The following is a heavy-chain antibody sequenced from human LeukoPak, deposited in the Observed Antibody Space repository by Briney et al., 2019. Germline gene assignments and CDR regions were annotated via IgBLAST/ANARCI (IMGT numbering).Heavy chain of an antibody. V-gene: IGHV3-21*01. CDR1: GFTFGLYS. Sequence: GGSLRLSCAASGFTFGLYSMTWVRQAPGKGLEWVSLIDSNSNFMNYADSVKGRFTISRDNAKNSLYLQMNSLRAEDTAVYYCVRDYENLTGSKTRFHYWGQGTLVTVSS. D-gene: IGHD3-9*01. CDR2: IDSNSNFM. J-gene: IGHJ4*02. CDR3: VRDYENLTGSKTRFHY.